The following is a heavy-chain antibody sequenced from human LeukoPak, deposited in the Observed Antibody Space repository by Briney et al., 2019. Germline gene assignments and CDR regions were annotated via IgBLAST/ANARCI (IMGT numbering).Heavy chain of an antibody. CDR1: GYSFTNYW. CDR3: ARRVDSYWFFDY. J-gene: IGHJ4*02. V-gene: IGHV5-51*01. CDR2: IYPGDSDT. Sequence: RGESLKISCKGSGYSFTNYWIGWVRQMARKGLEWMGIIYPGDSDTRYIPSFQGQVTISADKSITTAYLQWSSLKASDTAMYYCARRVDSYWFFDYWGQGTLVTVSS. D-gene: IGHD1-26*01.